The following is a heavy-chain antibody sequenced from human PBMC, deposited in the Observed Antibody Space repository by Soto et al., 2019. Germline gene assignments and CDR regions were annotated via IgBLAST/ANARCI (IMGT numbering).Heavy chain of an antibody. Sequence: ASVKVSCKASGYIFTGYDINWVRQTPGQGLEWMGWMNPNSGNTGYAQKFQGRVTMRRDTFISTAYMELGSLRSEDTAVYYCSRGFGYCSGGSCSHFDYWGQGTLVTVSS. V-gene: IGHV1-8*01. CDR3: SRGFGYCSGGSCSHFDY. CDR2: MNPNSGNT. CDR1: GYIFTGYD. D-gene: IGHD2-15*01. J-gene: IGHJ4*02.